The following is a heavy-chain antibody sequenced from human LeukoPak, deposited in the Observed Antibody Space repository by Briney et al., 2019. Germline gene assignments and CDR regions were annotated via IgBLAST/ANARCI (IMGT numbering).Heavy chain of an antibody. CDR3: ARVQLNYYYGMDV. CDR1: GFTFSDAW. CDR2: IYSGGST. Sequence: GGSLRLSCAASGFTFSDAWMSWVRQAPGKGLEWVSVIYSGGSTYYAGSVKGRFTISRHNSKNTLYLQMNSLRAEDTAVYYCARVQLNYYYGMDVWGQGTTVTVSS. V-gene: IGHV3-53*04. J-gene: IGHJ6*02. D-gene: IGHD1-1*01.